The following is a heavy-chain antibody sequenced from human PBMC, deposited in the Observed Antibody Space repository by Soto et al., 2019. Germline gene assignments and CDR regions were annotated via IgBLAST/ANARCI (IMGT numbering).Heavy chain of an antibody. Sequence: PGGSLRLSCAASGFTFSSYAMSWVRQAPGKGLEWVSAISGSGGSTYYADSVKGRFTISRDNSKNTLYLQMNSLRAEDTAVYYCAKSNMLHPYYYYYGMDVWGQGTTVTVSS. CDR1: GFTFSSYA. CDR3: AKSNMLHPYYYYYGMDV. J-gene: IGHJ6*02. D-gene: IGHD2-8*01. V-gene: IGHV3-23*01. CDR2: ISGSGGST.